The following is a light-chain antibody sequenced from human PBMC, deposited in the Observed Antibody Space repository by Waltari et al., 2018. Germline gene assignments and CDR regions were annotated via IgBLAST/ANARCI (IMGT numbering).Light chain of an antibody. CDR3: QQRSNWPLT. V-gene: IGKV3-11*01. CDR2: DAS. J-gene: IGKJ4*01. Sequence: EIVLTQSPATLSLSPVERATPSCRASQSVSSYLAGYQQKPGQAPRLLIYDASNRATGIPARFSGSGSGTDFTLTISSLEPEDFAVYYCQQRSNWPLTFGGGTKVEIK. CDR1: QSVSSY.